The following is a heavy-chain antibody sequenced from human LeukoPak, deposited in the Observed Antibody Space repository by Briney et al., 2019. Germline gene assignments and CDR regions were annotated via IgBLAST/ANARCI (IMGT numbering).Heavy chain of an antibody. CDR1: GLTFSDYW. CDR2: ITSDGSST. CDR3: ATRRGYSY. J-gene: IGHJ4*02. V-gene: IGHV3-74*01. Sequence: GGSLRLSCAASGLTFSDYWMHWVRQAPGKGLVWVSRITSDGSSTTYADSVKGRFTISRDNAKNTLYLQMNSLRAEDTAVYYCATRRGYSYWGQGILVTVSS. D-gene: IGHD5-12*01.